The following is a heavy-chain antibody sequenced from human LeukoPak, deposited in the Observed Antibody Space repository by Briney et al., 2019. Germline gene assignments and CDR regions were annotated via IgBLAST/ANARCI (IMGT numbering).Heavy chain of an antibody. D-gene: IGHD1-26*01. V-gene: IGHV3-33*06. CDR3: AKPTRGSGSFLIDF. CDR1: GFTFSSYG. Sequence: GGSLRLSCAASGFTFSSYGMHWARQAPGKGLEWVAVIWNDGSDKYYADSVKGRFTISRDNSKNTLHLQMNSLRAEDTAVYYCAKPTRGSGSFLIDFWGQGTLVTVSS. J-gene: IGHJ4*02. CDR2: IWNDGSDK.